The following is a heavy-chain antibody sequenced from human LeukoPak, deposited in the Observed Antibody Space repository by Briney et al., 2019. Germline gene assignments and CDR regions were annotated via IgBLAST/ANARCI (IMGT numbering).Heavy chain of an antibody. V-gene: IGHV4-34*01. D-gene: IGHD6-19*01. Sequence: PSETLSLTCAVYGGSFGGYYWSWIRQPPGKGLEWIGEINHSGSTNYNPSLKSRVTISVATSKNQFSLKLSSVTAADTAVYYCASEQWLATGDFYDYWGQGTLVTVSS. CDR1: GGSFGGYY. CDR2: INHSGST. J-gene: IGHJ4*02. CDR3: ASEQWLATGDFYDY.